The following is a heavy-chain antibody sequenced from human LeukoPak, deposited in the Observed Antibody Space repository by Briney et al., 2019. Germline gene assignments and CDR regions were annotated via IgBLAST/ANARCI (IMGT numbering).Heavy chain of an antibody. J-gene: IGHJ5*02. D-gene: IGHD6-13*01. CDR1: GYTLTELS. Sequence: ASVKVSCKVSGYTLTELSMHWVRQAPGKGLEWMGGFDPEDGETIYAQKFQGRVTMTEDTSTDTAYMELSSLRSEDTAVYYCATAQDRSSWYLISSNWFDPWGQGTLVTVSS. CDR2: FDPEDGET. CDR3: ATAQDRSSWYLISSNWFDP. V-gene: IGHV1-24*01.